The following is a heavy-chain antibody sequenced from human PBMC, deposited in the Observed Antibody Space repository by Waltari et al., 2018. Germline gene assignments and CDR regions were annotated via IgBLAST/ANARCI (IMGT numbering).Heavy chain of an antibody. CDR1: GYTFTGYY. V-gene: IGHV1-2*02. Sequence: QVQLVQSGAEVKKPGASVKVSCKASGYTFTGYYMHWVRQAPGQGLEWMGWINPNSCGTNYAQKFQGRVTMTRDTSISTAYMELSRLRSDDTAVYYCARETGYNWNDFDYWGQGTLVTVSS. CDR3: ARETGYNWNDFDY. D-gene: IGHD1-20*01. CDR2: INPNSCGT. J-gene: IGHJ4*02.